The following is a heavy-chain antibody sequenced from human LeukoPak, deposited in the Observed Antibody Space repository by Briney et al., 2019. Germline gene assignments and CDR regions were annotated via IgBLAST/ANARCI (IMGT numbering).Heavy chain of an antibody. CDR2: IIPIFGIA. CDR1: GGTFSSYA. D-gene: IGHD3-22*01. V-gene: IGHV1-69*04. Sequence: SVKVSCKASGGTFSSYAISWVRQAAGQGLEWMGRIIPIFGIANYAQKFQGRVTITTDKSTSTAYMELSSLRSEDTAVYYCARDQSPRKGYYDSSGYRYWGQGTLVTVSS. J-gene: IGHJ4*02. CDR3: ARDQSPRKGYYDSSGYRY.